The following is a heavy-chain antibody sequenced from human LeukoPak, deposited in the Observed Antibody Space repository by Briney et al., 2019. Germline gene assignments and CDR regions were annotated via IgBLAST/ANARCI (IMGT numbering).Heavy chain of an antibody. CDR2: IYYSGST. CDR3: ARGDSSRWHRGYFDY. V-gene: IGHV4-59*01. J-gene: IGHJ4*02. D-gene: IGHD6-13*01. CDR1: GGSINSYY. Sequence: PSETLSLTCTVSGGSINSYYWSWIRQPPGKGLEWIGYIYYSGSTNYNPSLKSRVTISVDTSKNQFSLKLSSVTAADTAVYYCARGDSSRWHRGYFDYWGQGTLVTVSS.